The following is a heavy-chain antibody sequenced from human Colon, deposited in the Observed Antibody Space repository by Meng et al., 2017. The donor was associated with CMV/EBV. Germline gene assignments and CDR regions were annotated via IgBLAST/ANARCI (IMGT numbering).Heavy chain of an antibody. Sequence: SGAVLLKPSGPLSRTCVRHGCSCRPYYLSWIRKSPGKGLEWIAEIAHTGSTNSNPSPKSRVTISIDTSSSHFSLNLTSATAADTAVSYCARGGGTPIRGVLPFDFWGQGTLVTVSS. CDR3: ARGGGTPIRGVLPFDF. CDR2: IAHTGST. V-gene: IGHV4-34*01. CDR1: GCSCRPYY. D-gene: IGHD3-10*01. J-gene: IGHJ4*02.